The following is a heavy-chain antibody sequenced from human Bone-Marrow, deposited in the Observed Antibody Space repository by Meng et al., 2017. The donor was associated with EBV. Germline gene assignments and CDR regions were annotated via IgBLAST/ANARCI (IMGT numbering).Heavy chain of an antibody. CDR2: ISSSGSTI. CDR3: ARPPDY. V-gene: IGHV3-11*01. J-gene: IGHJ4*02. Sequence: QLQLVESGEGLSSTGCALRFSCAASGLTFSDYDISWIRQAPGKVMEWVSIISSSGSTIYYADSVKGRFTISRDNAKNSLYLQMNSLRAEDTAVYYCARPPDYWGQGTLVTVSS. CDR1: GLTFSDYD.